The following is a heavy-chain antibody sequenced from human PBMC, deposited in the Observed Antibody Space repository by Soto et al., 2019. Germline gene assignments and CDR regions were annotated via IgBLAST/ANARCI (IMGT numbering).Heavy chain of an antibody. CDR3: AEDTDTGYSVGWHSAEYFRH. D-gene: IGHD6-19*01. CDR1: GFTFSSYA. J-gene: IGHJ1*01. Sequence: GSMRLSCAASGFTFSSYAMSWVRQAPGKGLEWVSAISGSGGSTYYADSVKGRFTISRDNSKNTLYLQMNSLRAEDTAVYYCAEDTDTGYSVGWHSAEYFRHWGQGTLVTVSS. V-gene: IGHV3-23*01. CDR2: ISGSGGST.